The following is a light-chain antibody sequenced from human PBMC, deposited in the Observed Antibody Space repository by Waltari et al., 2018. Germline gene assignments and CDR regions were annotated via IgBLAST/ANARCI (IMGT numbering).Light chain of an antibody. Sequence: QSALTQPASVSGSPGQAIIISCTGSGSDGGGYDDVSWYQQYPVKAPRLIIYDVYNRPSGVSNRFSGSKSDNTASLTISGLQAEDESVYYCSSYTSSGVVFGGGTKLTVL. CDR2: DVY. CDR3: SSYTSSGVV. J-gene: IGLJ2*01. V-gene: IGLV2-14*01. CDR1: GSDGGGYDD.